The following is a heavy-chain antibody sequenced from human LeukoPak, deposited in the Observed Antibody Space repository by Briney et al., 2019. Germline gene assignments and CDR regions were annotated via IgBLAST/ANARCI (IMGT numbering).Heavy chain of an antibody. CDR3: ARGGSWNDRGFDY. J-gene: IGHJ4*02. Sequence: PGGSLRLSCAASGFTFSSYGMHWVRQAPGKGLEWVAVIWYDGSNKYYADSVKGRFTISRDNSKNTLYLQMNSLRAEDTAVYYCARGGSWNDRGFDYWGQGTLVTVSS. V-gene: IGHV3-33*01. D-gene: IGHD1-1*01. CDR2: IWYDGSNK. CDR1: GFTFSSYG.